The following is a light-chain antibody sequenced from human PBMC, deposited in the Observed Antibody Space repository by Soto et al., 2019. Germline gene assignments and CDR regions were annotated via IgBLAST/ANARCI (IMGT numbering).Light chain of an antibody. J-gene: IGLJ1*01. CDR2: SNN. Sequence: QAVVTQPPSASGTPGQMVTISCSGSSSNIGSNTVNWYQQLPGTAPNLLIYSNNQRPSGVPDRFSGSKSGTSTSLAISGLQSEDEADYYCAAWDDSLNGRYVLGTGTKLTV. CDR1: SSNIGSNT. V-gene: IGLV1-44*01. CDR3: AAWDDSLNGRYV.